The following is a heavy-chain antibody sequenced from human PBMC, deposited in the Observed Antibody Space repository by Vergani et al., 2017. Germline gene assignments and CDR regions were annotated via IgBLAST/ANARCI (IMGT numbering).Heavy chain of an antibody. V-gene: IGHV4-31*03. Sequence: QVQLQESGPGLVKPSQTLSLTCTVSGDSIRSGVYYWGWIRQRPGQGLEWIGYIYHTGTTYYNPSLRGRINISVDTSKNQLSLKLTSVPAADTAVYFCARAGLPFFAFYMDVWGQGTTVTVSS. J-gene: IGHJ6*03. CDR2: IYHTGTT. CDR3: ARAGLPFFAFYMDV. CDR1: GDSIRSGVYY.